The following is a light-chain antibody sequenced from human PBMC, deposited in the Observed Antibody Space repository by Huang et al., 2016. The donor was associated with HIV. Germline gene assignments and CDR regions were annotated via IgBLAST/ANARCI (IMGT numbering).Light chain of an antibody. CDR1: QDINNY. J-gene: IGKJ5*01. V-gene: IGKV1-16*01. CDR3: QQYKTYPIT. Sequence: DIQMTQSPSSLSASVGDRVTITCRASQDINNYLAWFQQKPGKAPKSLSYSTSSLQNGVPTRFSGRGSGTDFTLTISSLQPEDFATYYCQQYKTYPITFGQGTRLEIK. CDR2: STS.